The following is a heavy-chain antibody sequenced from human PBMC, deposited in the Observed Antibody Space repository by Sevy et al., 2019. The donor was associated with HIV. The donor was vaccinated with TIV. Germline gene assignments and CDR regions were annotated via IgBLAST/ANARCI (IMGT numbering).Heavy chain of an antibody. CDR3: AKAVRLHTEYWYFDL. J-gene: IGHJ2*01. V-gene: IGHV3-30-3*01. CDR1: GFTFSIYP. D-gene: IGHD5-18*01. Sequence: GGSLRLSCAASGFTFSIYPMHWVRQAPGKGLEWVALISYDGSNKYFADSVRGRFTISRDNSKNTLYVQMNSLRAEDTAVYYSAKAVRLHTEYWYFDLWGRGTLVTVSS. CDR2: ISYDGSNK.